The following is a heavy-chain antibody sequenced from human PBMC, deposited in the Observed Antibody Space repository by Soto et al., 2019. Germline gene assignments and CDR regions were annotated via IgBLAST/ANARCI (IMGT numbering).Heavy chain of an antibody. V-gene: IGHV3-21*01. CDR1: GFTFSSYS. CDR3: ARVHGNIVVVPAARGYYYGMDV. Sequence: GGSLRLSCAASGFTFSSYSMNWVRQAPGKGLEWVSSISSSSSYIYYADSVKGRFTISRDNAKNSLYLQMNSLRAEDTAVYYCARVHGNIVVVPAARGYYYGMDVWGQGTTVTVSS. CDR2: ISSSSSYI. D-gene: IGHD2-2*01. J-gene: IGHJ6*02.